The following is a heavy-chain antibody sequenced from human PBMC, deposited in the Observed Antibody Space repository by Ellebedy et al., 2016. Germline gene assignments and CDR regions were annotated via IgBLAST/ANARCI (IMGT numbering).Heavy chain of an antibody. J-gene: IGHJ2*01. CDR3: AKHETDGDYYFDL. V-gene: IGHV3-23*01. Sequence: GGSLRLSXAASGFTFKTYAMSWVRRAPGEGLEWVSTLSGSGPKTYYADSVQGRFTISRDNSKSTLYLQMNSLRAEDTAVYYCAKHETDGDYYFDLWGRGTLVTVSS. D-gene: IGHD2-21*01. CDR1: GFTFKTYA. CDR2: LSGSGPKT.